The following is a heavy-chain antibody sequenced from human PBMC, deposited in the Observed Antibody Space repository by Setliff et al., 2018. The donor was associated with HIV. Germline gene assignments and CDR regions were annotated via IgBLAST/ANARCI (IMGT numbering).Heavy chain of an antibody. V-gene: IGHV3-30*04. CDR2: ISYDGSNK. Sequence: GSLRLSCAASGFTFSSYAMHWVRQAPGKGLEWVAVISYDGSNKYYADSVKGRFTISRDNSKNTLYLQMNSLRAEDTAVYYCAKEISLRFLEWFPQPVDYWGQGTLVTVSS. D-gene: IGHD3-3*01. J-gene: IGHJ4*02. CDR1: GFTFSSYA. CDR3: AKEISLRFLEWFPQPVDY.